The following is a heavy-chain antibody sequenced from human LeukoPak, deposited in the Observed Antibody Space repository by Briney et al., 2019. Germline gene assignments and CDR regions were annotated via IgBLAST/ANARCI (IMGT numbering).Heavy chain of an antibody. D-gene: IGHD3-22*01. J-gene: IGHJ4*02. Sequence: PSETLSLTCTVSGGSISSSSYYWGWIRQPPGKGLEWIGSIYYSGSTYYNPSLKSRVTISVDTSKNQFSLKLSSVTAADTAVYYCARPGDYYDSNGYNWGQGTLVTVSS. V-gene: IGHV4-39*01. CDR2: IYYSGST. CDR3: ARPGDYYDSNGYN. CDR1: GGSISSSSYY.